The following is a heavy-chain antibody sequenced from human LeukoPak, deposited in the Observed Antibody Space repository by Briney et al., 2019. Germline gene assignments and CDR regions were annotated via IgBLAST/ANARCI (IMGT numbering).Heavy chain of an antibody. V-gene: IGHV4-4*09. CDR2: IYRSVST. CDR1: GDSINDHY. D-gene: IGHD2-15*01. J-gene: IGHJ6*03. Sequence: SETLSLTCTVSGDSINDHYWSWIRQPPGEGLEWIAYIYRSVSTNYNPPLKSRVNISTDTSKSQVSLKLTSLTAADTGVYYCARQRCSGGSCYRVDQLYYMDVWGKGTTVTVSS. CDR3: ARQRCSGGSCYRVDQLYYMDV.